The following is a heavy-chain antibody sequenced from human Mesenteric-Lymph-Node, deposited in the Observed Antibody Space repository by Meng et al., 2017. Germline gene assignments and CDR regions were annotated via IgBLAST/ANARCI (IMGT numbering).Heavy chain of an antibody. Sequence: ASVKVSCKASGYTFTGYYMHWVRQAPGQGLEWMGRINPNSGGTNYAQKFQGRVTMTRDTSISTTYMELGRLRSDDTAVYYCAMGYEYYVDYWGQGTLVTVSS. V-gene: IGHV1-2*06. CDR3: AMGYEYYVDY. CDR2: INPNSGGT. CDR1: GYTFTGYY. D-gene: IGHD5-12*01. J-gene: IGHJ4*02.